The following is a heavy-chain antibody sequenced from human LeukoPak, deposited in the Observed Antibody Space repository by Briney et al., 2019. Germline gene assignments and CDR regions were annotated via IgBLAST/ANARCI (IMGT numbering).Heavy chain of an antibody. Sequence: GASVKVSCKASGGTFSSYAISWVRQAPGQGFEWMGGIIPIFGTANYAQKFQGRVTITADESTSTAYMELSSLRSEDTAVYYCARGDILTGPYYYYGMDVWGQGTTVTVSS. D-gene: IGHD3-9*01. CDR2: IIPIFGTA. CDR3: ARGDILTGPYYYYGMDV. V-gene: IGHV1-69*13. CDR1: GGTFSSYA. J-gene: IGHJ6*02.